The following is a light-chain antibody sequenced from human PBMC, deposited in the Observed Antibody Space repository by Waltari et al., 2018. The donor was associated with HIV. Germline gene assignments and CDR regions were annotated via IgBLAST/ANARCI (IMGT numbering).Light chain of an antibody. CDR3: QQRGNWPMYT. Sequence: EIVLTQSPATLSLSPGERATLSCRASQSVNSYLAWYQHKPGQSPRLLNYEASKRATGIPARFSGSGSGTDFTLTISNLEPEDFAVYYCQQRGNWPMYTFGQGTKLEIK. J-gene: IGKJ2*01. CDR2: EAS. CDR1: QSVNSY. V-gene: IGKV3-11*01.